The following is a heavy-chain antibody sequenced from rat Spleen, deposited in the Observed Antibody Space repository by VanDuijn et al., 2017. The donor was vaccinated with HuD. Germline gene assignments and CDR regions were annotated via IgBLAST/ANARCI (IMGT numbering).Heavy chain of an antibody. J-gene: IGHJ4*01. CDR3: ERGGIYVYYGRVMDA. V-gene: IGHV5-7*01. D-gene: IGHD1-6*01. CDR1: GFTFSDYY. Sequence: EVQLVESGGGLVQPGRSLKLSCVASGFTFSDYYMAWVRQAPTKGLEWVATISSEGRSSYYRDSVKGRFTISRESAKSTLSLQMESLRSEDTATYYCERGGIYVYYGRVMDAWGQGASVTVSS. CDR2: ISSEGRSS.